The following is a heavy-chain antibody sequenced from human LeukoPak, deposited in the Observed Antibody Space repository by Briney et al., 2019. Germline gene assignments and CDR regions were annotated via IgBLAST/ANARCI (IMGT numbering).Heavy chain of an antibody. J-gene: IGHJ4*02. CDR1: GFKFGNYP. CDR3: ARDFSGEFDY. Sequence: GGSLRLSCAASGFKFGNYPMNWIRRAPGQGLEWVANINEDGSETYYVDSVMGRFTISRDNVRNSLYLQMDSLRVEDTATYYCARDFSGEFDYWGQETLVTVST. D-gene: IGHD7-27*01. V-gene: IGHV3-7*01. CDR2: INEDGSET.